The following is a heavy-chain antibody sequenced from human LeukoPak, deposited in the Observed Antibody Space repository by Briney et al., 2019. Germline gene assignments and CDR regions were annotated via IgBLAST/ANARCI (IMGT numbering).Heavy chain of an antibody. V-gene: IGHV4-59*12. Sequence: SETLSLTCTVSGGSISSYYWSWIRQPPGKGLEWIGYIYYSGSTYYNPSLKSRVTISVDTSKNQFSLKLSSVTAADTAVYYCARDLPGFLWFGELDNNWFDPWGQGTLVTVSS. CDR3: ARDLPGFLWFGELDNNWFDP. D-gene: IGHD3-10*01. J-gene: IGHJ5*02. CDR2: IYYSGST. CDR1: GGSISSYY.